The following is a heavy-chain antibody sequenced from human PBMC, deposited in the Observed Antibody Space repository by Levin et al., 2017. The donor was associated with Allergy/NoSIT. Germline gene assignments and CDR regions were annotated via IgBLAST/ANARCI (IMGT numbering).Heavy chain of an antibody. J-gene: IGHJ4*02. CDR2: MNPNSGNT. CDR3: ARGVRGKIIAAARVGRYYFDY. V-gene: IGHV1-8*01. CDR1: GYTFTSYD. Sequence: ASVKVSCKASGYTFTSYDINWVRQATGQGLEWMGWMNPNSGNTGYAQKFQGRVTMTRNTSISTAYMELSSLRSEDTAVYYCARGVRGKIIAAARVGRYYFDYWGQGTLVTVSS. D-gene: IGHD6-13*01.